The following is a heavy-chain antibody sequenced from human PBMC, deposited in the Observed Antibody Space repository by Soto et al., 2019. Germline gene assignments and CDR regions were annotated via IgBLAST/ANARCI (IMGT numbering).Heavy chain of an antibody. V-gene: IGHV3-73*02. CDR2: IRDKANGYVT. J-gene: IGHJ4*02. Sequence: EVLLVESGGGLVQPGGSLKLSCAASGFSFSGSSMHWVRQASGKGLEWVGRIRDKANGYVTAYAASVRGRFTISREDSKTTVYLQMNSLQTEDTAVYYCTRTYGSGSYDDYWGQGTLVTVSS. CDR1: GFSFSGSS. CDR3: TRTYGSGSYDDY. D-gene: IGHD3-10*01.